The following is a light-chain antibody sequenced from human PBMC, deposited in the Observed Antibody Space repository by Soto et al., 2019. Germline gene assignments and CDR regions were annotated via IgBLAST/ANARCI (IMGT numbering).Light chain of an antibody. J-gene: IGKJ1*01. Sequence: DIQMTQSPSTLSSSLGDRGTIPCRASQSVSTWLAWYQQKPGKAPKLLIYKASSLESGVPSRFSGSGSGTEFTLTISNLQPDDFATYYCQQYTSWTFGQGTKVDI. CDR3: QQYTSWT. V-gene: IGKV1-5*03. CDR2: KAS. CDR1: QSVSTW.